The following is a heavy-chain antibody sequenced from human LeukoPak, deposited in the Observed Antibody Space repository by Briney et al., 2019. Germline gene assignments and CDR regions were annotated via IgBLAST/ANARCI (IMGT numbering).Heavy chain of an antibody. J-gene: IGHJ6*02. CDR3: AEEHPYYYGMDV. CDR2: IYYSGST. Sequence: SETLSLTCTVSGGSISSSSYYWGWIRQPPGKGLEWIGSIYYSGSTYYNPSLKSRVTISVDTSKNQFSLKLSSVTAADTAVYYCAEEHPYYYGMDVWGQGTTVTVSS. D-gene: IGHD1/OR15-1a*01. V-gene: IGHV4-39*01. CDR1: GGSISSSSYY.